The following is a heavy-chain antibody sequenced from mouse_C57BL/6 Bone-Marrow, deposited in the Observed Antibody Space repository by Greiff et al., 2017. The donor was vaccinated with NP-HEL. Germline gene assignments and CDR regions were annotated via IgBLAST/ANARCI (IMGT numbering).Heavy chain of an antibody. Sequence: EVQLQQSGPVLVKPGASVKMSCKASGYTFTDYYMNWVKQSHGKSLEWIGVINPYNGGTSYNQKFKGKATLTVDKSSSTAYLELNSLTSEDSAVYYCARAGEEGGWLLLLHWYFDVWGTGTTVTVSS. CDR3: ARAGEEGGWLLLLHWYFDV. CDR1: GYTFTDYY. D-gene: IGHD2-3*01. CDR2: INPYNGGT. V-gene: IGHV1-19*01. J-gene: IGHJ1*03.